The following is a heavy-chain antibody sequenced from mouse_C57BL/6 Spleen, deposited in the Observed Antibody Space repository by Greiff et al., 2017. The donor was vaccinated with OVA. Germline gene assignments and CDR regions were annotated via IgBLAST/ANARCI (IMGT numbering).Heavy chain of an antibody. CDR3: ARDYGSSHWYFDV. J-gene: IGHJ1*03. D-gene: IGHD1-1*01. Sequence: VQVVESGPELVKPGASVKLSCKASGYTFTSYDINWVKQRPGQGLEWIGWIYPRDGSTKYNEKFKGKATLTVDTSSSTAYMELHSLTSEDSAVYFCARDYGSSHWYFDVWGTGTTVTVSS. V-gene: IGHV1-85*01. CDR1: GYTFTSYD. CDR2: IYPRDGST.